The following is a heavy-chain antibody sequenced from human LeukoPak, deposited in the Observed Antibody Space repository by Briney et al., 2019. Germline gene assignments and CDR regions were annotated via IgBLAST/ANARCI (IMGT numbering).Heavy chain of an antibody. CDR1: GGSISSSSYY. CDR3: ARVGAVAGLLGWFDP. V-gene: IGHV4-39*07. CDR2: IYYSGST. J-gene: IGHJ5*02. D-gene: IGHD6-19*01. Sequence: SETLSLTCTVSGGSISSSSYYWGWIRQPPGKGLEWTGSIYYSGSTYYNPSLKSRVTISVDTSKNQFSLKLSSVTAADTAVYYCARVGAVAGLLGWFDPWGQGTLVTVSS.